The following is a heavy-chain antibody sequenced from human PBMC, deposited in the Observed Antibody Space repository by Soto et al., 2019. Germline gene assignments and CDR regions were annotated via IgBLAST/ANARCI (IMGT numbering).Heavy chain of an antibody. CDR1: GYTFTSYG. V-gene: IGHV1-18*01. Sequence: ASVKVSCKASGYTFTSYGISWVRQAPGQGLEWMGWISAYNGNTNYAQKLQGRVTTTTDTSTSTAYMELRSLRSDDTAVYYCARDLVTRDGRKLYFDYWGQGTLVTVSS. D-gene: IGHD2-21*02. J-gene: IGHJ4*02. CDR3: ARDLVTRDGRKLYFDY. CDR2: ISAYNGNT.